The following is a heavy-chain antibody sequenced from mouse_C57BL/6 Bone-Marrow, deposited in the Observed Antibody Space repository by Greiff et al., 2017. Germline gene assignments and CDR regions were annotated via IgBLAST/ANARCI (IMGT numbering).Heavy chain of an antibody. CDR1: GYTFTSYG. Sequence: LEESGAELARPGASVKLSCKASGYTFTSYGISWVKQRTGQGLEWIGEIYPRSGNTYYNEKFKGKATLTADKSSSTAYMELRSLTSEDSAVYFCARGAGLESWFAYWGQGTLVTVSA. J-gene: IGHJ3*01. V-gene: IGHV1-81*01. D-gene: IGHD6-2*01. CDR2: IYPRSGNT. CDR3: ARGAGLESWFAY.